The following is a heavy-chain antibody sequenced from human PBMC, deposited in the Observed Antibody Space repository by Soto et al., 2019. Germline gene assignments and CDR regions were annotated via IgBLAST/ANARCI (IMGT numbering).Heavy chain of an antibody. V-gene: IGHV3-11*05. CDR1: GFTFSDYY. CDR2: IGTSSSYT. CDR3: ARDADILTGSDAFDI. D-gene: IGHD3-9*01. J-gene: IGHJ3*02. Sequence: GGSLRLSCAAFGFTFSDYYMSWIRQAPGKGLEWLSYIGTSSSYTNYADSVKGRFTISRDNAKNSLYLQMNSLRAEDTAVYYCARDADILTGSDAFDIWGQGTMVTVSS.